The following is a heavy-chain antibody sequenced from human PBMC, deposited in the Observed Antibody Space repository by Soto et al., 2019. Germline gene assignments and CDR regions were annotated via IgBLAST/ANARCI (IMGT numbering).Heavy chain of an antibody. CDR2: ISGSGGST. CDR3: AKDMEDNYYFDY. J-gene: IGHJ4*02. V-gene: IGHV3-23*01. Sequence: GGSLRLSCAASGFTFSSYAMSWVRQAPGKGLEWVSAISGSGGSTYYADSVKGRFTISRDNSKNTRYLQMNSLRSEDTAVYFCAKDMEDNYYFDYWGQGTLVTVSS. D-gene: IGHD1-1*01. CDR1: GFTFSSYA.